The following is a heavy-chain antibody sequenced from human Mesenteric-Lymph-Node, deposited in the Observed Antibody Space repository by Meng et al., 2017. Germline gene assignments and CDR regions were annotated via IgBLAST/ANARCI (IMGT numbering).Heavy chain of an antibody. CDR3: AKIGSNHQFDL. Sequence: QVQLVQSGAEVQKPGASVKVSCKASGYTFTFYYMHWVRQAPGQGLEWMGRINPHTGGINYAQEFQGRVAMTRDTSISTAYMELSRLRTDDTAVYYCAKIGSNHQFDLWGQGTLVTVSS. J-gene: IGHJ4*02. CDR1: GYTFTFYY. D-gene: IGHD4-11*01. V-gene: IGHV1-2*06. CDR2: INPHTGGI.